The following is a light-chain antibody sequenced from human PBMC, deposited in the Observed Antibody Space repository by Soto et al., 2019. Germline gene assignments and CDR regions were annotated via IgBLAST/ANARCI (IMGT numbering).Light chain of an antibody. CDR2: DAS. CDR1: RSVDSH. CDR3: QQRGIWPPLT. J-gene: IGKJ4*01. Sequence: EVVLTQSPATLSLSPGETATLSCRASRSVDSHLAWYQHKPGQAPRLLIFDASTRATGVPARFSCSGSRTHFTLTINSLEPEDFAVYYCQQRGIWPPLTFGGGTKVEI. V-gene: IGKV3-11*01.